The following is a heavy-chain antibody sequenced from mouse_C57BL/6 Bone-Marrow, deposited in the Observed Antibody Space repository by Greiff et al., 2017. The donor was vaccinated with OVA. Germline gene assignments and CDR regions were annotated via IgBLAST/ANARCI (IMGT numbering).Heavy chain of an antibody. J-gene: IGHJ2*01. CDR1: GYTFTSYW. CDR3: AREGDDGGP. V-gene: IGHV1-59*01. D-gene: IGHD2-3*01. CDR2: IDPSDSYT. Sequence: QVQLQQSGAELVRPGTSVKLSCKASGYTFTSYWMHWVKQRPGQGLEWIGVIDPSDSYTNYNQKFKGKATLTVDTSSSTAYMQLSSLTSEDSAVYYCAREGDDGGPWGQGTTLTVSS.